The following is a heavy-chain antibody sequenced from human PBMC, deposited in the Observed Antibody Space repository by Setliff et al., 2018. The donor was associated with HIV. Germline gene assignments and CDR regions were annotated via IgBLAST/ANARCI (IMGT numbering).Heavy chain of an antibody. D-gene: IGHD1-20*01. CDR1: GGTFSSYA. Sequence: SCKASGGTFSSYAMSWVRQAPGKGLEWVSAISGSGGSTYYADSVKGRFTISRDNSKNTLYLQMNSLRSEDTAVYFCAKSFNSGPTNWNIDVWGTGTTVTVSS. V-gene: IGHV3-23*01. J-gene: IGHJ6*03. CDR3: AKSFNSGPTNWNIDV. CDR2: ISGSGGST.